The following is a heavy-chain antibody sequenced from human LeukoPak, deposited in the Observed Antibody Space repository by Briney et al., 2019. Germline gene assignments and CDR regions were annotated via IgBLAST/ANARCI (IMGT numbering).Heavy chain of an antibody. J-gene: IGHJ5*02. CDR2: ISSSSSTI. D-gene: IGHD6-19*01. Sequence: GGSLRLSCATSGFSFSTYSMNWVRQAPGKGLEWVSYISSSSSTIYYADSVKGRFTISRDNAKNSLYLQMNSLRVEDTAAYYCARDSSGWYHWFDPWGQGTLVTVSS. CDR1: GFSFSTYS. V-gene: IGHV3-48*01. CDR3: ARDSSGWYHWFDP.